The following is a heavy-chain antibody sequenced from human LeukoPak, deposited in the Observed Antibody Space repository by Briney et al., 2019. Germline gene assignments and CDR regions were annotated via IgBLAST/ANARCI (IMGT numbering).Heavy chain of an antibody. V-gene: IGHV4-59*01. Sequence: SETLSLTCTVSGGSISSYYWSWIRQPPGKGLEWIGYIYYSGSTNYSPSLKSRVTISVDTSKNQFSLKLSSVTAADTAVYYCARGQGGGWYNYWGQGTLVTVSS. D-gene: IGHD6-19*01. CDR3: ARGQGGGWYNY. J-gene: IGHJ4*02. CDR2: IYYSGST. CDR1: GGSISSYY.